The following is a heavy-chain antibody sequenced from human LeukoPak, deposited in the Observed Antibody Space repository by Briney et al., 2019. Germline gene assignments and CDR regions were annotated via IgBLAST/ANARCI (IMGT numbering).Heavy chain of an antibody. CDR1: GFTFSYYW. Sequence: GGSLRLSCAASGFTFSYYWMHWVRQGPGKGLVWVSRIDSDGSSTNYADSVKGRFTISRDNVKNTLYLQMNSLTAEDTAVYYCARSSTDDSSGYITFPFDYWGQGTLVTVSS. D-gene: IGHD3-22*01. J-gene: IGHJ4*02. V-gene: IGHV3-74*01. CDR3: ARSSTDDSSGYITFPFDY. CDR2: IDSDGSST.